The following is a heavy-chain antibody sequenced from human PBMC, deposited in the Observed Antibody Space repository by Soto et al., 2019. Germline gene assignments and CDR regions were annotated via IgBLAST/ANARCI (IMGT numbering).Heavy chain of an antibody. V-gene: IGHV4-31*03. Sequence: QVQLQESGPGLVKASQTLSLPCTVSGGSISNSFYYWSWIRQVPGKGPEWIGYIHYSGTTHYNPSLKSRVTISLDTSKNQFSLRLTSVTAADTAVYFCARDRSHYVWAISRTYGMDVWGQGTTVTVSS. J-gene: IGHJ6*02. CDR3: ARDRSHYVWAISRTYGMDV. CDR2: IHYSGTT. D-gene: IGHD3-16*02. CDR1: GGSISNSFYY.